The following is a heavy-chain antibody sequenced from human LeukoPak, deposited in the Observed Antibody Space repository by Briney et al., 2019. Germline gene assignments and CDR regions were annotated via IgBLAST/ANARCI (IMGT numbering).Heavy chain of an antibody. CDR1: GFTVSNNY. CDR2: IHSGGST. CDR3: AREATYSSYYTPRHFDY. V-gene: IGHV3-53*01. J-gene: IGHJ4*02. Sequence: GGSLRLSCAASGFTVSNNYMSWVRQAPGKGLEWVSAIHSGGSTYYADSVKGRFTISRDHSENTLYLQMNSLRAEDTAVYYCAREATYSSYYTPRHFDYWGQGTLVTVSS. D-gene: IGHD6-6*01.